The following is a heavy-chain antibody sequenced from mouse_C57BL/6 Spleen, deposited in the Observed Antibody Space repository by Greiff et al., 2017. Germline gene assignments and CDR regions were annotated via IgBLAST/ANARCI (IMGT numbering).Heavy chain of an antibody. V-gene: IGHV10-1*01. D-gene: IGHD1-1*02. J-gene: IGHJ4*01. CDR1: GFSFNTYA. Sequence: EVQVVESGGGLVQPKGSLKLSCAASGFSFNTYAMTWVRQAPGTGLEWVARIRSKSNNYATYYADSVKDRFTISRDDSESMLYLQMNNLKTEDTAMYYCVRLLLYYYAMDYWGQGTSVTVSS. CDR3: VRLLLYYYAMDY. CDR2: IRSKSNNYAT.